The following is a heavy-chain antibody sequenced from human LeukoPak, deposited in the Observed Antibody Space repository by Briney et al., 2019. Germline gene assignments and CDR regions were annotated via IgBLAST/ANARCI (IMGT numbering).Heavy chain of an antibody. CDR1: GDSVSSGGHY. D-gene: IGHD3-10*01. CDR2: LYYSGST. J-gene: IGHJ3*02. CDR3: ARVSSDAFDI. V-gene: IGHV4-61*08. Sequence: SETLSLTCIVSGDSVSSGGHYWGWIRQPPGKGLEWIGYLYYSGSTNYKPSLKSRFTISADMSKNQFSLKLSSVTAADTAVYYCARVSSDAFDIWGQGTIVTVAS.